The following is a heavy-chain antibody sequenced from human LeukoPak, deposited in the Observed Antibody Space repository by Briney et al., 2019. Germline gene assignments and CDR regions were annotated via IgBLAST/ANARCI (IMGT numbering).Heavy chain of an antibody. CDR1: GFTFSHYS. D-gene: IGHD4-11*01. CDR2: ITSSSSHI. Sequence: GSLRLSCAASGFTFSHYSIDWVRQAPGKGLERVASITSSSSHINYADSVKGRFTISRDNAKNALYLQMNSLRAEDTAIYYCARVMMGATVTTFHYYCMDVWGVGTTVTVSS. CDR3: ARVMMGATVTTFHYYCMDV. V-gene: IGHV3-21*01. J-gene: IGHJ6*03.